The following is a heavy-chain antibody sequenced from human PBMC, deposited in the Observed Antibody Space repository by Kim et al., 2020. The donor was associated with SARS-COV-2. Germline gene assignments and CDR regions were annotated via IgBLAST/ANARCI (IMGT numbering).Heavy chain of an antibody. Sequence: GSLRLSCAASGFTFSSYSMNWVRQAPGKGLEWVSSISSSSSYIYYADSVKGRFTISRDNAKNSLYLQMNSLRAEDTAVYYCARGDILTGYYTDDAFDIWGQGTMVNVSS. CDR3: ARGDILTGYYTDDAFDI. CDR1: GFTFSSYS. D-gene: IGHD3-9*01. J-gene: IGHJ3*02. V-gene: IGHV3-21*01. CDR2: ISSSSSYI.